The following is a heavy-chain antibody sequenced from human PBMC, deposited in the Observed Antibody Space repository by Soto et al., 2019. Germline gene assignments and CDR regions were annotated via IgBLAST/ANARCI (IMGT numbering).Heavy chain of an antibody. D-gene: IGHD2-21*01. V-gene: IGHV3-7*01. CDR2: IKQDGSDK. CDR3: TNKHY. J-gene: IGHJ4*02. Sequence: GGSLRLSCAASGFTFGSYWMTWVRQAPGKGLEWVANIKQDGSDKFYVDSVKGRFTISRDNAKNSLSLQMNSLRVEDTADYYCTNKHYWGQGTLVTVSS. CDR1: GFTFGSYW.